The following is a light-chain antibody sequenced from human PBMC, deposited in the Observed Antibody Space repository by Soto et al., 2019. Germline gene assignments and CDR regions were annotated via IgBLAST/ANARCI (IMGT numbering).Light chain of an antibody. J-gene: IGKJ1*01. CDR1: QSISSSY. CDR3: QQYGRT. CDR2: GAS. Sequence: EIVLTQSPGTLSLSPGERATLSCRASQSISSSYLAWYQQKPGQAPRLLIYGASSRATGIPDRFSGSGSGTDFTLTISRLEPEDFAVYHCQQYGRTFGQGTKVEIK. V-gene: IGKV3-20*01.